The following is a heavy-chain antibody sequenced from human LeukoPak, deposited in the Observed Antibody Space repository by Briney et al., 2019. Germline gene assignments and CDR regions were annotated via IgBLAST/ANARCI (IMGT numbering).Heavy chain of an antibody. V-gene: IGHV4-4*07. Sequence: SETLSLTCTVSGGSISSYYWRWIRQPAGKGLEWIGRIYTSGSTNYNPSLKSRVTMSVDTSKNQFSLKLSSVTAADTAVYYCARDSGSYLYYYYYGMDAWGQGTTVTVSS. J-gene: IGHJ6*02. CDR1: GGSISSYY. CDR2: IYTSGST. CDR3: ARDSGSYLYYYYYGMDA. D-gene: IGHD1-26*01.